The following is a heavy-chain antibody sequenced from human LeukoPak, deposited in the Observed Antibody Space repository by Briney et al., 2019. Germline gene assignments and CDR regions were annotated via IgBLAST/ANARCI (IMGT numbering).Heavy chain of an antibody. D-gene: IGHD4-4*01. CDR1: GYTFTSYD. CDR3: AREWTMVTTVNYYYYYGMDV. Sequence: ASVKASCKASGYTFTSYDINWVRQATGQGLEWMGWMNPNSGNTGYAQKFQGRVTMTRNTSISTAYMELSSLRSEDTAVYYCAREWTMVTTVNYYYYYGMDVWGQGTTVTVSS. CDR2: MNPNSGNT. V-gene: IGHV1-8*01. J-gene: IGHJ6*02.